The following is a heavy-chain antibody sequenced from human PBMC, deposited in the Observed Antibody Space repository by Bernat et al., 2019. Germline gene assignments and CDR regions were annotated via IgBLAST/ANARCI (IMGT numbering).Heavy chain of an antibody. V-gene: IGHV3-23*01. D-gene: IGHD1-1*01. J-gene: IGHJ4*02. CDR2: ISDEGGDT. Sequence: EVQLLESGGGLVQPGGSLRLSCAASGLTFSSYAMPWVRQAPGKGLEWVSIISDEGGDTYYADSVKGRFTISRDNSRDTLYLQMNGLRAEDTALYYCAKGMAVYVPTTRVVDYWGQGTLVTVSS. CDR1: GLTFSSYA. CDR3: AKGMAVYVPTTRVVDY.